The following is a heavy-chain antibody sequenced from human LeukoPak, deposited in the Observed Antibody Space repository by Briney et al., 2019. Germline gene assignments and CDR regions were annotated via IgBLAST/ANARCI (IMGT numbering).Heavy chain of an antibody. CDR2: INHSGST. CDR1: GGSFSGYY. Sequence: SETLSLTCAVYGGSFSGYYWSWIRQPPGKGLEWIGEINHSGSTNYDPSLKSRVTISVDTSKNQFSLKLSSVTAADTAVYYCARGSTYYGMDVWGQGTTVTVSS. V-gene: IGHV4-34*01. CDR3: ARGSTYYGMDV. D-gene: IGHD2/OR15-2a*01. J-gene: IGHJ6*02.